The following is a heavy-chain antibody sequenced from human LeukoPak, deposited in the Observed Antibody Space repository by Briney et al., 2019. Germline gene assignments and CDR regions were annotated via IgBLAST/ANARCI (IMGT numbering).Heavy chain of an antibody. Sequence: PSETLSLTCAVYAGSFSGYYWSWIRQPPGKGLEWIGEINHSGSTNYNPSLKSRVTISVDTSKNQFSLKLSFVTAADTAVYYCARGNGLRYFDWCRYCGQGTLVTVSS. CDR1: AGSFSGYY. CDR3: ARGNGLRYFDWCRY. V-gene: IGHV4-34*01. D-gene: IGHD3-9*01. CDR2: INHSGST. J-gene: IGHJ4*02.